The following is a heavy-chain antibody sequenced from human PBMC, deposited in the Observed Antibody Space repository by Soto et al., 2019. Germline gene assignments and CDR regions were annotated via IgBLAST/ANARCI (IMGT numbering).Heavy chain of an antibody. D-gene: IGHD3-16*02. Sequence: SETLSLTCTVSGGSISSYYWSWIRQPPGKGLEWIGYIYYSGSTNYNPSLKSRVTISVDTSKNQFSLKLSSVTAADTAVYYCARGEELSDSFDYGGQGTLVTVS. CDR2: IYYSGST. V-gene: IGHV4-59*01. CDR3: ARGEELSDSFDY. J-gene: IGHJ4*02. CDR1: GGSISSYY.